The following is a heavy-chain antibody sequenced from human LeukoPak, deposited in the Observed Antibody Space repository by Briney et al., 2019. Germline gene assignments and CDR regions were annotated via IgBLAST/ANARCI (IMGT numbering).Heavy chain of an antibody. J-gene: IGHJ4*02. CDR3: AKFVRGVIPALFDY. Sequence: VGSPRDSRADSVFTPTSYATRSGRAAPRRRLWSVSAIIGSVGSTYHADSVKGRFTISRDNSKNTLYLQMNSLRAEDTAVYYCAKFVRGVIPALFDYWGQGTLVTVSS. V-gene: IGHV3-23*01. CDR1: VFTPTSYA. D-gene: IGHD3-10*01. CDR2: IIGSVGST.